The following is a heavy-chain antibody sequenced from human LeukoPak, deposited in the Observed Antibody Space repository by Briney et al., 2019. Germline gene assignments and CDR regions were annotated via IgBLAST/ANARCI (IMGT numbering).Heavy chain of an antibody. Sequence: ASVKVSCKASGYTFTSYAMHWVRQAPGQRLEWMGWINPNSGGTNYAQKFQGRVTMTRDTSISTAYMELSRLRSDDTAVYYCARSPLTHYDSSGYAIDYWGQGTLVTVSS. V-gene: IGHV1-2*02. J-gene: IGHJ4*02. D-gene: IGHD3-22*01. CDR2: INPNSGGT. CDR3: ARSPLTHYDSSGYAIDY. CDR1: GYTFTSYA.